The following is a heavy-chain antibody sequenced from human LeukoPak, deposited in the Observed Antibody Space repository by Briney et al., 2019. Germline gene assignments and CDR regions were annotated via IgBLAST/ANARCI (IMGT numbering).Heavy chain of an antibody. D-gene: IGHD5-12*01. V-gene: IGHV1-2*02. CDR1: GYTFTGYY. Sequence: ASVKVSCKASGYTFTGYYMHWVRQAPGQGLEWMGWINPNSGDTNYAQKFQGRVIVTRDTSISTAYMDLSSLRSDDTAVYYCARDKGAYGVNWFDPWGQGTLVTVSS. J-gene: IGHJ5*02. CDR2: INPNSGDT. CDR3: ARDKGAYGVNWFDP.